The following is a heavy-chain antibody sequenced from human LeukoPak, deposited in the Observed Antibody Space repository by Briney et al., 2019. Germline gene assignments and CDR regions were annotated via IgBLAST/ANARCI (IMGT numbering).Heavy chain of an antibody. CDR2: IYYSGST. CDR1: GGSISSSSYY. Sequence: PSETLSLTCTVSGGSISSSSYYWGWIRQPPGKGLEWIGSIYYSGSTYYNPSLKSRVTISVDTSKNQFSLKLSSVTAADTAVYYCARHISRLRRQYPIDYWGQGTLVTVSS. J-gene: IGHJ4*02. V-gene: IGHV4-39*01. D-gene: IGHD4-17*01. CDR3: ARHISRLRRQYPIDY.